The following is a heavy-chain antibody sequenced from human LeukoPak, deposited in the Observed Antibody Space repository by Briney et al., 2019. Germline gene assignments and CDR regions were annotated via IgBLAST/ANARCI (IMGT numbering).Heavy chain of an antibody. Sequence: SETLSLTCIVSGGSVSSSSYYWGWIRQPPGKGLGWIGSIYYSGSTYYNPSLTSRVTISVDTSKNQFSLRLTSVAAADTAVYYCASSATYYQYFNYWGQGTLVTVSS. CDR1: GGSVSSSSYY. CDR3: ASSATYYQYFNY. D-gene: IGHD3-10*01. J-gene: IGHJ4*02. CDR2: IYYSGST. V-gene: IGHV4-39*01.